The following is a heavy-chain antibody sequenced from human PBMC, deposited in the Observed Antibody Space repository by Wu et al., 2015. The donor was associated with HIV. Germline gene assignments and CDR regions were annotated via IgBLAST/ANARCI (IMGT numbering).Heavy chain of an antibody. Sequence: QVQLVQSGAEVKKPGSSVKVSCKASGGTFSSYAISWVRQAPGQGLEWMGRIIPIFGTANYAQKFQGRVTITADESTSTAYMELSSLRSEDTAVYYCARGDCSGGSCYVSLVLSPTYLDYVGRGNACHRLL. CDR1: GGTFSSYA. CDR3: ARGDCSGGSCYVSLVLSPTYLDY. CDR2: IIPIFGTA. D-gene: IGHD2-15*01. J-gene: IGHJ4*02. V-gene: IGHV1-69*13.